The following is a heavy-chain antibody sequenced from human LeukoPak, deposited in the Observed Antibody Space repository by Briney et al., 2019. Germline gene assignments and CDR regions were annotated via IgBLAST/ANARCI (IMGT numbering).Heavy chain of an antibody. V-gene: IGHV3-21*01. CDR2: ISSSSYI. D-gene: IGHD3-10*01. CDR3: ARDRSEGTNAFDI. Sequence: GGSLRLSCAASGFTFSSYSMNWVRQAPGKGLEWVSSISSSSYIYYADSVKGRFTISRDNAKNSLYLQMNSLRAEDTAVYYCARDRSEGTNAFDIWGQGTMVTVSS. CDR1: GFTFSSYS. J-gene: IGHJ3*02.